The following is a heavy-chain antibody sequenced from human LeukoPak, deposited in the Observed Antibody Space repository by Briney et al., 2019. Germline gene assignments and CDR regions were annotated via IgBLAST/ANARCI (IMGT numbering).Heavy chain of an antibody. D-gene: IGHD3-3*01. V-gene: IGHV4-38-2*02. CDR1: GYSISSGHY. J-gene: IGHJ4*02. CDR3: ARATQSYYDFWSGYLRRLYYFDY. Sequence: SETLSLTCTVSGYSISSGHYWGWIRQPPGKGLEWIGSIYHSGSTYYNPSLKSRVTISVDTSKNQFSLKLSSVTAADTAVYYCARATQSYYDFWSGYLRRLYYFDYWGQGTLVTVSS. CDR2: IYHSGST.